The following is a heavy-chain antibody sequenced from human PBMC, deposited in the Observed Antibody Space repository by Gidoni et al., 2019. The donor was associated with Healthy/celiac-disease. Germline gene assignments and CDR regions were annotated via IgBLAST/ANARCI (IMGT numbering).Heavy chain of an antibody. D-gene: IGHD6-13*01. V-gene: IGHV1-46*01. Sequence: QVQLVQSGAEVKKPGASVKVSCKASGYTCTSYYMHWVRQAPGQGLEWMGIINPSGGSTSYAQKFQGRVTMTRDTSTSTVYMELSSLRSEDTAVYYCARAGGVGGRYSSSWDLDYFDYWGQGTLVTVSS. J-gene: IGHJ4*02. CDR3: ARAGGVGGRYSSSWDLDYFDY. CDR2: INPSGGST. CDR1: GYTCTSYY.